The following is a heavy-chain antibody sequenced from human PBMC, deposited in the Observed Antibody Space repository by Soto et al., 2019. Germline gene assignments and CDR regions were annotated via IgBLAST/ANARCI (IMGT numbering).Heavy chain of an antibody. J-gene: IGHJ5*02. CDR3: ARSFTMVRGVALVGVNWFDP. CDR2: IYYSGST. V-gene: IGHV4-59*01. D-gene: IGHD3-10*01. Sequence: PSETLSLTCTVSGGSISTYYWTWIRQPPGKGLEWIGYIYYSGSTNYNPSLKSRVTISVDTTKNQFSLKLSSVTAASTAVYYNARSFTMVRGVALVGVNWFDPWGQGTLVTVSS. CDR1: GGSISTYY.